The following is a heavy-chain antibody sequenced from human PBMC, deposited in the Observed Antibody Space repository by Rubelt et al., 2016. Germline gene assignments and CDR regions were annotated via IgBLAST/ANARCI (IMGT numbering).Heavy chain of an antibody. CDR3: ARGVAAAGSSYYYGMDV. J-gene: IGHJ6*02. V-gene: IGHV4-34*01. CDR1: GGSFSGYY. D-gene: IGHD6-13*01. CDR2: INHSGST. Sequence: QVQLQQWGAGLLKPSETLSLTCAVYGGSFSGYYWSWIRQPPGKGLEWIGEINHSGSTNYNPSLKSRVTISVDTSKNQFSLKLRAVPAADTAVYYWARGVAAAGSSYYYGMDVWGQGTTVTVSS.